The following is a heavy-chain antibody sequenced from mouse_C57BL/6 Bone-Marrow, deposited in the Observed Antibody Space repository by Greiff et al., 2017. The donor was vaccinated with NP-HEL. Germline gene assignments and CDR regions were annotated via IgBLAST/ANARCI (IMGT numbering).Heavy chain of an antibody. D-gene: IGHD2-4*01. V-gene: IGHV1-64*01. CDR2: IHPNSGST. Sequence: QVQLQQPGAELVKPGASVKLSCKASGYTFTSYWMHWVKQRPGQGLEWIGMIHPNSGSTNYNEKFKSKATLTVDKSSSTAYMQLSSLTSEDAAVYYCARPGRAYDYDWFAYWGQGTLVTVSA. CDR1: GYTFTSYW. J-gene: IGHJ3*01. CDR3: ARPGRAYDYDWFAY.